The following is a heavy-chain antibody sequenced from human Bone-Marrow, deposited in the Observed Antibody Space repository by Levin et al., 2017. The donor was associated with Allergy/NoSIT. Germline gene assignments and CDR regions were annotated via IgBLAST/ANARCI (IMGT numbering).Heavy chain of an antibody. CDR1: GVTFNNHT. CDR3: ARVRRGDFWSGYYGYYYYYGMDV. V-gene: IGHV3-30-3*01. Sequence: GGSLRLSCAASGVTFNNHTLHWVRQAPGKGLEWVALISSDGSSKYYADSVKGRFTISRDNPKNTLYLEMSSLRAEDTAVYYCARVRRGDFWSGYYGYYYYYGMDVWGQGTTVTVSS. D-gene: IGHD3-3*01. CDR2: ISSDGSSK. J-gene: IGHJ6*02.